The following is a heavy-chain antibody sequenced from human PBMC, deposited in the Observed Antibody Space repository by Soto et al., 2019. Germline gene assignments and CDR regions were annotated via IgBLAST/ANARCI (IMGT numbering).Heavy chain of an antibody. CDR3: ARVGMDIVLMVYAARSDYYYGMDV. V-gene: IGHV5-10-1*01. Sequence: GESLKISCKGSGYSFTSYWISWVRQMPGKGLEWMGRIDPSDSYTNYSPSFQGHVTISADKSISTAYLQWSSLKASDTAMYYCARVGMDIVLMVYAARSDYYYGMDVWGQGTTVTVSS. J-gene: IGHJ6*02. D-gene: IGHD2-8*01. CDR1: GYSFTSYW. CDR2: IDPSDSYT.